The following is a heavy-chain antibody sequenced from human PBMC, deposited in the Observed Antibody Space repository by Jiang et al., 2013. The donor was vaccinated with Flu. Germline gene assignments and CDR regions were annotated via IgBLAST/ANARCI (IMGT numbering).Heavy chain of an antibody. CDR1: GFTFDDYA. CDR2: ISYDGSNK. V-gene: IGHV3-30-3*01. J-gene: IGHJ4*02. CDR3: ARGPGRGSWYESGDY. D-gene: IGHD6-13*01. Sequence: RLSCAASGFTFDDYAMHWVRQAPGTGLEWVAVISYDGSNKFNADSVKGRFTISRDNSKNTLYLQMNSLRVEDTAVYYCARGPGRGSWYESGDYWGQGTLVTVSS.